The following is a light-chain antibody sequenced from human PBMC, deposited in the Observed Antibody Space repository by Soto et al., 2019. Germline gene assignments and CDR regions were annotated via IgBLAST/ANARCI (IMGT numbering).Light chain of an antibody. CDR1: QTLAGY. J-gene: IGKJ4*01. CDR2: AAS. Sequence: IHMTQSPSSLSASFGDIVTITFRASQTLAGYLNWYQQKPGKAPKPLIYAASSLQSGVPSRFSGSGSGTDFTFTINSLQPEDIATYYCQQYDNLPLTFGGGTKVDIK. CDR3: QQYDNLPLT. V-gene: IGKV1-33*01.